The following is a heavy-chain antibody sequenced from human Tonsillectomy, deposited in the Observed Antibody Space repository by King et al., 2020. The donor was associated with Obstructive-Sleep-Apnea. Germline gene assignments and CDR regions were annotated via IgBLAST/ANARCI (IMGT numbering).Heavy chain of an antibody. D-gene: IGHD3-3*01. V-gene: IGHV3-9*01. CDR2: ISWNSGNI. J-gene: IGHJ4*02. CDR3: AKGAGARFALLAAYYFDY. CDR1: GFTFDHYA. Sequence: VQLVESGGGLVQPGRSLRLSCTASGFTFDHYAIHWVRQAPGKGLEWVSGISWNSGNIGYADFVKGRFTISRDNAKNSLYLQMNSLRAEDTAFYYCAKGAGARFALLAAYYFDYWGQGTLVTVSS.